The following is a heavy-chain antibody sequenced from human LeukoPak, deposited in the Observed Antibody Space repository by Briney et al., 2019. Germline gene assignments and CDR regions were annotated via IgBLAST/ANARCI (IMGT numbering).Heavy chain of an antibody. D-gene: IGHD5-24*01. V-gene: IGHV3-23*01. CDR3: AKDPTDAAGDGYNQYDY. CDR2: ISGSGGST. CDR1: GFTFSSYA. J-gene: IGHJ4*02. Sequence: PGGSLRLSCAASGFTFSSYAMSWVRQAPGKVLEWVSAISGSGGSTYYADSVKGRFTIPRDNSKNTLYLQMNSLRAEDTAVYYCAKDPTDAAGDGYNQYDYWGQGTLVTVSS.